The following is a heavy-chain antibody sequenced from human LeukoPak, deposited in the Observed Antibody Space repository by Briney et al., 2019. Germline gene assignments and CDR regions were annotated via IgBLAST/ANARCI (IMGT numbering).Heavy chain of an antibody. CDR1: GGSISSYY. J-gene: IGHJ6*03. CDR3: ARETSQKGAHYMDV. CDR2: IYYSGST. V-gene: IGHV4-59*01. D-gene: IGHD3-16*01. Sequence: SETLSLTCTVSGGSISSYYWSWIRQPPGKGLEYIGYIYYSGSTNYNPSLKSRLTISVDTSKNQFSLKLSSVTAADTAVYYCARETSQKGAHYMDVWGKGTTITISS.